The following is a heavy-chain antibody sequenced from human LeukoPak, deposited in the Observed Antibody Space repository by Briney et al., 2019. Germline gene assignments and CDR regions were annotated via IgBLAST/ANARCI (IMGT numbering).Heavy chain of an antibody. J-gene: IGHJ4*02. CDR1: GYTFTGYY. Sequence: GASVKVSCKASGYTFTGYYMHWVRQAPGQGLEWMGWINPNSGGTNYAQKFQGRVTMTRDTSISTAYMELSRLRSDDTAVYCCARGIVGALYIFDYWGQGTLVTVSS. CDR3: ARGIVGALYIFDY. V-gene: IGHV1-2*02. CDR2: INPNSGGT. D-gene: IGHD1-26*01.